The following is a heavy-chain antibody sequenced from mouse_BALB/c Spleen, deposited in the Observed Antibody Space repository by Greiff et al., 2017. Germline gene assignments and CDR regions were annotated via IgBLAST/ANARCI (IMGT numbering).Heavy chain of an antibody. V-gene: IGHV14-1*02. CDR1: GFNIKDYY. J-gene: IGHJ3*01. D-gene: IGHD2-4*01. CDR2: IDPENGNT. CDR3: ARSYYDFSWFAY. Sequence: EVQLVESGAELVRPGALVKLSCKASGFNIKDYYMHWVKQRPEQGLEWIGWIDPENGNTIYDPKFQGKASITADTSSNTAYLQLSSLTSEDTAVYYCARSYYDFSWFAYWGQGTLVTVSA.